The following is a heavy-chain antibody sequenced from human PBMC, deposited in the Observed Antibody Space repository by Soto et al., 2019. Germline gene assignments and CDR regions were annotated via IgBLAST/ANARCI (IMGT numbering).Heavy chain of an antibody. V-gene: IGHV3-23*01. CDR1: VFTFSSFG. CDR2: ITDTGGT. Sequence: GSLRLSCAASVFTFSSFGMNWVRQAPGKGLEWVSSITDTGGTFYGDSVKGRFTISRDNSKNTLYLQMNSLRAEDTAVYYCAKRVAYSSSSAYLDYWGQGTLVTVSS. J-gene: IGHJ4*02. CDR3: AKRVAYSSSSAYLDY. D-gene: IGHD6-6*01.